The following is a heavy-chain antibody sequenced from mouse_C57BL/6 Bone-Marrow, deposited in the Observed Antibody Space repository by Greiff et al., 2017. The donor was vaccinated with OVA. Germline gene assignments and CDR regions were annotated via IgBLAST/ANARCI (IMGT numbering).Heavy chain of an antibody. CDR2: INPSSGYT. V-gene: IGHV1-7*01. CDR3: ARAWFAY. J-gene: IGHJ3*01. Sequence: QVQLQQSGAELAKPGASVKLSCKASGYTFTSYWMHWVKQRPGQGLEWIGYINPSSGYTKYNQKFKDKATLTADKSYSTAYMQLSSLTYEDSAVYYCARAWFAYWGQGTLVTVSA. CDR1: GYTFTSYW.